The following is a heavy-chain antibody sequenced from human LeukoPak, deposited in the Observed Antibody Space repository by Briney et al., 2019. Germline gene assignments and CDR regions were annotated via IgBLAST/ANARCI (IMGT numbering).Heavy chain of an antibody. D-gene: IGHD2/OR15-2a*01. J-gene: IGHJ6*02. CDR3: ATWAFYHNLDV. V-gene: IGHV3-43*02. Sequence: GALRLSCAASGFTIGPYAMYWVRQGPGRGLEWVSVIKADVSGTFYADSVRGRFTTSRDNSKNSLYLQMNSLTSEDTALYYCATWAFYHNLDVWGQGTTVIVSS. CDR2: IKADVSGT. CDR1: GFTIGPYA.